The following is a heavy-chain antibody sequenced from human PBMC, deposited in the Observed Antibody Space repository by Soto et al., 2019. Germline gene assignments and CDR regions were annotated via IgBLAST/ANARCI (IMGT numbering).Heavy chain of an antibody. CDR1: GGSIINGDGY. Sequence: SETLSLTCTVSGGSIINGDGYCICIRQPPGKGLEWIGYINYSGNTFYNASLKSRVTISVDTSKNQFSLRLSSVTAADTAVYYCARASWFGELSFDYWGQGTLVTVSS. V-gene: IGHV4-30-4*01. J-gene: IGHJ4*02. D-gene: IGHD3-10*01. CDR3: ARASWFGELSFDY. CDR2: INYSGNT.